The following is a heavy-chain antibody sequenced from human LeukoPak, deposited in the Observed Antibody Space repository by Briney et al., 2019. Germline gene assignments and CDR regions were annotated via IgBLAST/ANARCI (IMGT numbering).Heavy chain of an antibody. CDR2: NNPRTGGT. D-gene: IGHD4-11*01. CDR3: AKGDDYPPPSGY. V-gene: IGHV1-2*02. Sequence: ASVKVSCKTSGYTFTGYYMHWVRRAPGQGLEWMGWNNPRTGGTNYARRFEGRVTMTRDTSISTAYLELSSLAYDDTAVYYCAKGDDYPPPSGYWGQGTLVTVSS. CDR1: GYTFTGYY. J-gene: IGHJ4*02.